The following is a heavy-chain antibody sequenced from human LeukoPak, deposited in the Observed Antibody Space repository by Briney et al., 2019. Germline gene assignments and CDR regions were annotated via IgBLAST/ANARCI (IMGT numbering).Heavy chain of an antibody. V-gene: IGHV3-30-3*01. J-gene: IGHJ4*02. CDR2: ISYDGNNK. CDR1: GFTFKTHA. Sequence: GGSLRLSCAASGFTFKTHAMHWVSQAPGKGLEWVAGISYDGNNKYYADSVKGRFTISRDNSKNTLYLQMNSLRAEDTAVYYCAKDLHGGNSLDYWGQGTLVTVSS. CDR3: AKDLHGGNSLDY. D-gene: IGHD4-23*01.